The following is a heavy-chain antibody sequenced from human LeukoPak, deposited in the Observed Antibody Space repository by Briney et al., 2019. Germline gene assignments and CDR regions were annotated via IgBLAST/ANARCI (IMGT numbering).Heavy chain of an antibody. D-gene: IGHD5-12*01. CDR3: AKDRGYEVVFDP. CDR2: ISGDGDRT. V-gene: IGHV3-43*02. CDR1: GFTFSSYV. J-gene: IGHJ5*02. Sequence: PGGSLRLSCAASGFTFSSYVMSWVRQAPGKGLEWVSLISGDGDRTSYADSVKGRFTISRDNDKNSLYLQMNSLRIEDTALYYCAKDRGYEVVFDPWGQGTLVAVSS.